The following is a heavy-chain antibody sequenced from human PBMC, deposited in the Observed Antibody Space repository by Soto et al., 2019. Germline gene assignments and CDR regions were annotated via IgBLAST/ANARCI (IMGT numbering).Heavy chain of an antibody. D-gene: IGHD6-19*01. CDR2: IYYSGST. CDR3: ARAPFGSGWYYFDY. V-gene: IGHV4-31*03. J-gene: IGHJ4*02. CDR1: GGSISSGGYY. Sequence: SETLSLTCTVSGGSISSGGYYWSWIRQHPGKGLEWIGYIYYSGSTYYNPSLKSRVTISVDTSKNQFSLKLSSVTAADTAVYYCARAPFGSGWYYFDYWGQGTLVTVFS.